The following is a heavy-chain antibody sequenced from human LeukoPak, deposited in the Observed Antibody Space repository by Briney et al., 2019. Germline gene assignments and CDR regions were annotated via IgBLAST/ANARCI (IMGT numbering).Heavy chain of an antibody. CDR2: INTDGSGR. J-gene: IGHJ3*02. V-gene: IGHV3-74*01. CDR3: ARELAGRAFDI. D-gene: IGHD6-19*01. Sequence: GGALRHSCAASGFTFISYCIHWVRPAPGKELVWVSHINTDGSGRTYADSVKGRFTLPRDNAKNTIYLQMNRLRGEDTAVYYCARELAGRAFDIWGEGRILGVCS. CDR1: GFTFISYC.